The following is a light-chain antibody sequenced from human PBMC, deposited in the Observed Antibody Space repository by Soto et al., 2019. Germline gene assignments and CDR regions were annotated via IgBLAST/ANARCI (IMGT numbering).Light chain of an antibody. CDR2: AAS. CDR1: QSISNY. CDR3: QQSYSTPWT. V-gene: IGKV1-39*01. J-gene: IGKJ1*01. Sequence: DVQMTQSPSSLSASVGDRVTITCRASQSISNYLNWYQQNPGKAPKVLIYAASSLQSGVPSRFSGSGSGTDFTLTISSLQPEDFATCYCQQSYSTPWTFGQGTKVDIK.